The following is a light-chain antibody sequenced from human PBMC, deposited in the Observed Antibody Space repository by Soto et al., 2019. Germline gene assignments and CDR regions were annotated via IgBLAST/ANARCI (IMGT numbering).Light chain of an antibody. CDR3: NSYTSSSTFV. CDR1: SSDVGGYNY. J-gene: IGLJ1*01. CDR2: EVS. Sequence: QSVLTQPASVSGSPGQSITISCTGTSSDVGGYNYVSWYQHHPGKAPELMMYEVSNRPSGVSNRFSGSRSGNTASLTSSGLQSEDEAEYYRNSYTSSSTFVFGTGTKVTVL. V-gene: IGLV2-14*01.